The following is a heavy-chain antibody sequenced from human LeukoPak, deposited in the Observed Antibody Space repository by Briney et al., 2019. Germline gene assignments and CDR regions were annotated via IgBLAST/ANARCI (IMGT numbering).Heavy chain of an antibody. CDR1: GYTFTSYD. Sequence: ASVKVSCKASGYTFTSYDINWVRQTTGQGLEWMGWINPNSGGTNYAQKFQGRVTMTRDTSITTAYMDLSRLRSDDTAVYYCARVGSGNYGRFDYWGQGTLVTVTS. CDR2: INPNSGGT. D-gene: IGHD3-10*01. V-gene: IGHV1-2*02. J-gene: IGHJ4*02. CDR3: ARVGSGNYGRFDY.